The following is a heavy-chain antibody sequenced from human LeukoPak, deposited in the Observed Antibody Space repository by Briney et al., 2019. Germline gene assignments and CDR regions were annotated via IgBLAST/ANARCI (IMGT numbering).Heavy chain of an antibody. V-gene: IGHV1-69*04. Sequence: SVKVSCKASGYTFTGYYMHWVRQAPGQGLEWMGRIIPILGIANYAQKFQGRVTITADKSTSTAYMELSSLRSEDTAVYYCARDRHYSSSWYGYFDYWGQGTLVTVSS. J-gene: IGHJ4*02. CDR3: ARDRHYSSSWYGYFDY. CDR2: IIPILGIA. D-gene: IGHD6-13*01. CDR1: GYTFTGYY.